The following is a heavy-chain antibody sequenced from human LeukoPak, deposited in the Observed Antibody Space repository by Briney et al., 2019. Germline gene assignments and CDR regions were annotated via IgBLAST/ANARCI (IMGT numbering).Heavy chain of an antibody. D-gene: IGHD1-26*01. CDR2: INHSGST. CDR3: ARGVVGATTDY. V-gene: IGHV4-34*01. Sequence: PSETLSLTCAVYGGSCSGYYWSWIRQPPGKGLEWIGEINHSGSTNCNPSLKSRVTISVDTSKNQFSLKLSSVTAADTAVYYCARGVVGATTDYWGQGTLVTVSS. CDR1: GGSCSGYY. J-gene: IGHJ4*02.